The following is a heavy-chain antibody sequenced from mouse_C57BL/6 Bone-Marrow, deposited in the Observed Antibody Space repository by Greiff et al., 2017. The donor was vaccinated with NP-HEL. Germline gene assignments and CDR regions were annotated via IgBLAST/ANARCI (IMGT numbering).Heavy chain of an antibody. V-gene: IGHV14-3*01. D-gene: IGHD2-3*01. Sequence: VQLKESVAELVRPGASVKLSCTASGFNIKNTYMHWVKQRPEQGLEWIGRIDPANGNTKYAPKFQGKATITADTSSNTAYLQLSSLTSEDDAIYYCARWLLRGGGFAYWGQGTLITVSA. CDR3: ARWLLRGGGFAY. CDR1: GFNIKNTY. J-gene: IGHJ3*01. CDR2: IDPANGNT.